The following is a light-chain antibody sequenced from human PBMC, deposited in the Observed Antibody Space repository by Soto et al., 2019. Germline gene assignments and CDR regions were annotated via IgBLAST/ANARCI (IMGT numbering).Light chain of an antibody. V-gene: IGKV1-5*03. CDR3: QQYNSS. J-gene: IGKJ1*01. CDR1: QSISSY. Sequence: DLQMAQSPSALTASVGDRVTITCRASQSISSYLIWYQQKPGKAPKLLIYKASSLDSGVPSRFSGSGSGTEFTLNISSLQTDDFATYYCQQYNSSFGQGTKVDIK. CDR2: KAS.